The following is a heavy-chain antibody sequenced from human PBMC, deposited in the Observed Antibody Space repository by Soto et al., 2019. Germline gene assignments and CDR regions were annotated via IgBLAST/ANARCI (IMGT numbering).Heavy chain of an antibody. J-gene: IGHJ6*03. CDR1: GFTFSNAW. V-gene: IGHV3-15*01. D-gene: IGHD4-4*01. CDR3: TSSSPTTVTTLDYYYYMDV. CDR2: IKSKTDGGTT. Sequence: GGSLRLSCAASGFTFSNAWMSWVRQAPGKGLEWVGRIKSKTDGGTTDYAAPVKGRFTISRDDSKNTLYLQMNSLKTEDTAVYYCTSSSPTTVTTLDYYYYMDVWGKVTTVTVSS.